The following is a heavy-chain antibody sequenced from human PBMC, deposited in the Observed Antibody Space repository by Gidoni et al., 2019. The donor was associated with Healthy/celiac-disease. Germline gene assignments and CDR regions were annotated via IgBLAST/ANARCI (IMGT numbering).Heavy chain of an antibody. J-gene: IGHJ4*02. CDR3: AVQIAAAGLFDY. D-gene: IGHD6-13*01. CDR1: GGSFRGYY. V-gene: IGHV4-34*01. Sequence: QVQLQQWGAGLSNPSETLSLTCAVYGGSFRGYYWSWIRQPPGKGLEWIGEINHSGSTNDNPSLKSGVTISVDTSKNQFSLKLSSVTAADTAVYYCAVQIAAAGLFDYWGQGTLVTVSS. CDR2: INHSGST.